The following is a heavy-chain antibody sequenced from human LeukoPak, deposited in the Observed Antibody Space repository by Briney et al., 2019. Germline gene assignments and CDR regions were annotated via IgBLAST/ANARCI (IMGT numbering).Heavy chain of an antibody. J-gene: IGHJ4*02. CDR1: GGTFSSYA. Sequence: GASVQVSCKASGGTFSSYAISWVRQAPGQGLEWMGGIIPIFGTANYAQKFQGRVTITADESTSTAYMELSSLRSEDTAVYYCAMARAYCGGDCYWGYYFDYWGQGTLVTVSS. D-gene: IGHD2-21*02. CDR3: AMARAYCGGDCYWGYYFDY. V-gene: IGHV1-69*13. CDR2: IIPIFGTA.